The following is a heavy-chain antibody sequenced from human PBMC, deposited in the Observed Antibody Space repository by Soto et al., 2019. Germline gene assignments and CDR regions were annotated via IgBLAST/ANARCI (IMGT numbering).Heavy chain of an antibody. CDR1: GGSFSGYY. J-gene: IGHJ4*02. V-gene: IGHV4-34*01. CDR2: INHSGST. D-gene: IGHD2-21*02. CDR3: ARQPRMYCGGDCYSRYYFDY. Sequence: SETLSLTCAVYGGSFSGYYWSWIRQPPGKGLEWIGEINHSGSTNYNPSLKSRVTISVDTSKNQFSLKLSSVTAADTAVYYCARQPRMYCGGDCYSRYYFDYWGQGTLVTVSS.